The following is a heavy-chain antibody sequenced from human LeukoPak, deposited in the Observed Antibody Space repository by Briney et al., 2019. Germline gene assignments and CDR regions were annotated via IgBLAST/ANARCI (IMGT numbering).Heavy chain of an antibody. J-gene: IGHJ4*02. Sequence: GGSLRLSCAASGFTFSSYAMSWVRQAPGKGLEWVSAISGSGGSTYYADSVKGRFTISRDNSKYTLHLQTNSLRAEDTAVYYCAKGWLSAPVFFPFDYWGQGTLVTVSS. CDR3: AKGWLSAPVFFPFDY. D-gene: IGHD3-22*01. V-gene: IGHV3-23*01. CDR2: ISGSGGST. CDR1: GFTFSSYA.